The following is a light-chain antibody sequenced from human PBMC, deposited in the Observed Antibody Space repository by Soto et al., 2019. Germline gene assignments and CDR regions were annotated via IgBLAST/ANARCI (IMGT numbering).Light chain of an antibody. CDR1: QSVSTDY. CDR3: QQYSSSFT. Sequence: ETVLTQSPGTLSLSPGERATLSCRASQSVSTDYLAWYQQKPGQAPRLLIYGASSRASGIPDRFSGSGSGTDFTLTISSLEPEDFAVYYCQQYSSSFTFGPGTKVDIK. J-gene: IGKJ3*01. CDR2: GAS. V-gene: IGKV3-20*01.